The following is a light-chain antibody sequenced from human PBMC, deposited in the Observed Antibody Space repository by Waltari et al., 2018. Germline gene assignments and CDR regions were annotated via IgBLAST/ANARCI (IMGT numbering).Light chain of an antibody. CDR3: QHRDHWPPDAT. CDR2: GAS. CDR1: RSVSSPY. V-gene: IGKV3D-20*02. Sequence: EIVLTQSPGTLSLSPGERASLPCRASRSVSSPYLAWYQQKPGQAPRLLIYGASSRATGIPARFSGSGSGTDFTLTISSLEPEDFAVYYCQHRDHWPPDATFGPGTKVDI. J-gene: IGKJ3*01.